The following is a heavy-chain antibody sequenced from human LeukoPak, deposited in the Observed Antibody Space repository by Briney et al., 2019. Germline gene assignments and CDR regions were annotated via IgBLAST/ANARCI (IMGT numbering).Heavy chain of an antibody. CDR2: INHSGST. V-gene: IGHV4-34*01. CDR1: GGSFSGYY. CDR3: ARVPGGWWLRYFDY. D-gene: IGHD2-15*01. J-gene: IGHJ4*02. Sequence: SETLSLTCAVYGGSFSGYYWSWIRQPPGKGLEWIGGINHSGSTNYNPSLKSRVTISVDTSKNQFSLKLSSVTAADTAVYYCARVPGGWWLRYFDYWGQGTLVTVSS.